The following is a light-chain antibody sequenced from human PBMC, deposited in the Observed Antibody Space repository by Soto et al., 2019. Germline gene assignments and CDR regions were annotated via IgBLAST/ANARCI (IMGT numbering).Light chain of an antibody. CDR3: SSYTSSNTLV. Sequence: QSALTQPASVSGSPGQSITISCTGTSSDVGGYNYVSWYQQHPGKVPKLMIFDVSYRPSGVSIRFSGSKSGNTASLTISGLQAEDEADYYCSSYTSSNTLVFGGGPKLTVL. CDR1: SSDVGGYNY. CDR2: DVS. V-gene: IGLV2-14*01. J-gene: IGLJ2*01.